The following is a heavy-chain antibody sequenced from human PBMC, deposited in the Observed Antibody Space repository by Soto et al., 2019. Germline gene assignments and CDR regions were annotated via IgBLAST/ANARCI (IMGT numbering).Heavy chain of an antibody. J-gene: IGHJ6*02. CDR2: KYYSGAT. Sequence: KTSETLSLTCTDSGGSIKIDYYCGCVRQPPGGGLQWMGYKYYSGATDSDPSLEARVSFSVDTSKNQFFLNLTSVTVADTAVYFCARGRPNYFYYGLDVWGPGIPVTVS. V-gene: IGHV4-30-4*01. CDR1: GGSIKIDYY. CDR3: ARGRPNYFYYGLDV.